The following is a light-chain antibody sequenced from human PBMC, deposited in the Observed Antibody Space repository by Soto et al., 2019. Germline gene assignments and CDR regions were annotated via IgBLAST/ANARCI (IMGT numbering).Light chain of an antibody. CDR1: RSVSSY. J-gene: IGKJ5*01. CDR3: QQRSNWPIT. V-gene: IGKV3-11*01. CDR2: DAS. Sequence: EILLTQSPATLSLSPGESSTLSCRATRSVSSYLAWYQQKPGQAPRLLIYDASSRPTDIPARFSGSGSGTDFTLTISSLEPEDFALYDCQQRSNWPITFGQGTRLEI.